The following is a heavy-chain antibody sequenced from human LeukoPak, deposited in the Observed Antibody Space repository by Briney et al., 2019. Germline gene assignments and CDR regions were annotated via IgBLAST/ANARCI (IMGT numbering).Heavy chain of an antibody. CDR2: IRSKANSYVT. CDR3: TRHTDKYCSGAGCYVDNFYGRDV. Sequence: GGSLRLSCAASGLSFSGSAIHWVRQASGRGLEWLGRIRSKANSYVTVYAASVNGRFIISRDDSGNTAYLQMNSLQTEDTAVFYCTRHTDKYCSGAGCYVDNFYGRDVWGQGPTVTVSS. D-gene: IGHD2-15*01. V-gene: IGHV3-73*01. CDR1: GLSFSGSA. J-gene: IGHJ6*02.